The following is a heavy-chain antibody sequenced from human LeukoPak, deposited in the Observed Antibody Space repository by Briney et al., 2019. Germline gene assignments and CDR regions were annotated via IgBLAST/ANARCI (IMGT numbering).Heavy chain of an antibody. J-gene: IGHJ4*02. D-gene: IGHD5-18*01. Sequence: SETLSLTCAVYGGSFNNYYWGWIRQPPGKRLEWIGEINHSGSTNYNPSLKSRVTISVDTSKNQFSLKLTSVTAADTAVYYCAMSTVDTVMAVRNYWGQGTLVTVSS. CDR2: INHSGST. CDR3: AMSTVDTVMAVRNY. V-gene: IGHV4-34*01. CDR1: GGSFNNYY.